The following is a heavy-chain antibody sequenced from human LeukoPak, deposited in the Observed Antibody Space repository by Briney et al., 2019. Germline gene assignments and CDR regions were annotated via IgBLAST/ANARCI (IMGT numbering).Heavy chain of an antibody. V-gene: IGHV4-34*01. CDR2: INHSGST. J-gene: IGHJ5*02. CDR3: ARAGATVVTASNWFDP. Sequence: PSETLSLTCAVYGGSFSGYYWSWIRQPPGKGLEWIGEINHSGSTNYNPSLKSRVTISVDTSKYQFSLKLSSVTAADTAVYYCARAGATVVTASNWFDPWGQGTLVTVSS. CDR1: GGSFSGYY. D-gene: IGHD2-21*02.